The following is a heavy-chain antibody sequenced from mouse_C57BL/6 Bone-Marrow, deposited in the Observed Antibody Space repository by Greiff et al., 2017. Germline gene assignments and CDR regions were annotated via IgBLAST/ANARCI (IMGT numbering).Heavy chain of an antibody. Sequence: VQLQQSGAELVRPGASVKLSCTASGFNITDDYMHWVKQRPEQGLEWIGWIDPENGDTEYASKFQGKATITADPSSNTAYLQLSSLTSADAAVYYCSPKGLFYDGYYRFAYWGQGTLVTVSA. D-gene: IGHD2-3*01. V-gene: IGHV14-4*01. CDR2: IDPENGDT. J-gene: IGHJ3*01. CDR3: SPKGLFYDGYYRFAY. CDR1: GFNITDDY.